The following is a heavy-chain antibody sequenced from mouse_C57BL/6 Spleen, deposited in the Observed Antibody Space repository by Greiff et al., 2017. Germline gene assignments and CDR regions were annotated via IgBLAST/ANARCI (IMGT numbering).Heavy chain of an antibody. CDR1: GYTFTSYW. D-gene: IGHD3-2*02. CDR3: ARVLDSSSYRFDY. CDR2: IYPSDSET. Sequence: VQLQQPGAELVRPGSSVKLSCKASGYTFTSYWMDWVKQRPGQGLEWIGNIYPSDSETQYNQKFKDKATLTVDKSSSTAYMQLSSLTSEDSAVYYCARVLDSSSYRFDYWGQGTTLTVSS. J-gene: IGHJ2*01. V-gene: IGHV1-61*01.